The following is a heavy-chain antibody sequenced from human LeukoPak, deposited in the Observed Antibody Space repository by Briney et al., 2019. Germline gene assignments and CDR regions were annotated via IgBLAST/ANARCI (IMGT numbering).Heavy chain of an antibody. CDR1: GYTFTSYA. D-gene: IGHD6-13*01. J-gene: IGHJ4*02. V-gene: IGHV1-3*01. CDR3: ARSWSFDY. Sequence: GGSLRLSCAASGYTFTSYAMHWVRQAPGQRLEWMGWINAGNGNTKYSQKFQGRVTISRDTSASTAYMELSSLRSEDTAVYYCARSWSFDYWGQGTLVTVSS. CDR2: INAGNGNT.